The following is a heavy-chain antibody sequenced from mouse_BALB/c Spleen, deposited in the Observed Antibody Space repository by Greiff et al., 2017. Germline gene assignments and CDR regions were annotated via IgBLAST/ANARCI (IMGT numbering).Heavy chain of an antibody. V-gene: IGHV5-12-1*01. CDR1: GFAFSSYD. J-gene: IGHJ2*01. Sequence: EVQRVESGGGLVKPGGSLKLSCAASGFAFSSYDMSWVRQTPEKRLEWVAYISSGGGSTYYPDTVKGRFTISRDNAKNTLYLQMSSLKSEDTAMYYCARRELRSPFDYWGQGTTLTVSS. D-gene: IGHD1-1*01. CDR3: ARRELRSPFDY. CDR2: ISSGGGST.